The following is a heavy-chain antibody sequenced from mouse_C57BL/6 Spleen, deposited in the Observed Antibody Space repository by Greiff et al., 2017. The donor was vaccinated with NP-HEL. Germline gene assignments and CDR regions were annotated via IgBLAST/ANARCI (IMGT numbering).Heavy chain of an antibody. V-gene: IGHV5-6*02. Sequence: DVKLVESGGDLVKPGGSLKLSCAASGFTFSSYGMSWVRQTPDKRLEWVATISSGGSYTYYPDSVKGRFTISRDNAKNTLYLQMSSLKSEDTAMYYCARIPDLDYWGQGTTLTVSS. J-gene: IGHJ2*01. CDR2: ISSGGSYT. CDR1: GFTFSSYG. CDR3: ARIPDLDY.